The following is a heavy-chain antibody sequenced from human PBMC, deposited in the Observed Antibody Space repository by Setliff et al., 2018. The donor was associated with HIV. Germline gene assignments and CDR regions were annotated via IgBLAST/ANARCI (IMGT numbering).Heavy chain of an antibody. CDR2: INSDGSDT. J-gene: IGHJ4*02. Sequence: GGSLRLSCAASGFTFSSYWMYWVRQAPGKGLVWVSRINSDGSDTNYADSVRGRFTISRDNAKNTVYLQLTSLRAEDTAVYYCARGPQYNFWGGYLGLWGQGTLVTV. CDR3: ARGPQYNFWGGYLGL. CDR1: GFTFSSYW. D-gene: IGHD3-3*01. V-gene: IGHV3-74*01.